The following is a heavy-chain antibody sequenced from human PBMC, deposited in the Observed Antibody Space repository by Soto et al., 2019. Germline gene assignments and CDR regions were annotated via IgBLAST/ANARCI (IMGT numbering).Heavy chain of an antibody. CDR1: GGSFSGYY. CDR2: INHSGST. V-gene: IGHV4-34*01. CDR3: ARRKYQLQTGAFDI. Sequence: SETLSLTCAVYGGSFSGYYWSWIRQPPGKGLEWIGEINHSGSTNYNPSLKSRVTISVDTSKNQFSLKLSSVTAADTAVYYCARRKYQLQTGAFDIWGQGTMVTVSS. D-gene: IGHD2-2*01. J-gene: IGHJ3*02.